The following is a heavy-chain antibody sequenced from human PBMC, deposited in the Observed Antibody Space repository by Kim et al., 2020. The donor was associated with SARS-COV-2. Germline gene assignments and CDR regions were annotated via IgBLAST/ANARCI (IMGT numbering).Heavy chain of an antibody. CDR1: GYTFTSYG. J-gene: IGHJ6*02. D-gene: IGHD6-6*01. CDR3: ARLGGQLVRGGYYYYYGMDV. Sequence: ASVKVSCKAFGYTFTSYGISWVRQAPGQGLEWMGWISADTGNTNYAQEFQDRLTMTTHASTSTAYMELRSLRSDDTAVYYCARLGGQLVRGGYYYYYGMDVWGQGTTVTVSS. V-gene: IGHV1-18*01. CDR2: ISADTGNT.